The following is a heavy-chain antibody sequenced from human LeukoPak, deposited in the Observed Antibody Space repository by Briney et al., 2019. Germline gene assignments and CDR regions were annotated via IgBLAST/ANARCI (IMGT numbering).Heavy chain of an antibody. V-gene: IGHV3-7*01. J-gene: IGHJ5*02. CDR1: GFTFSSYW. Sequence: GGSLRLSCAASGFTFSSYWMSWVRQAPGKGLEWVANIKQDGSEKYYVDSVKGRFTISRDNAKNSLYLQMNSLRAEDTAVYYCARESEQLENNWFDPWGQGTLVTVSS. CDR3: ARESEQLENNWFDP. D-gene: IGHD1-1*01. CDR2: IKQDGSEK.